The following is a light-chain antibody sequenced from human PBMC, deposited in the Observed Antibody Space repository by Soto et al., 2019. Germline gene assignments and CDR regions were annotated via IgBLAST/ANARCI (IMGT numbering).Light chain of an antibody. CDR2: GVS. CDR3: NSYTSSGTYV. CDR1: SSDVGGYNY. J-gene: IGLJ1*01. V-gene: IGLV2-14*01. Sequence: QSALTHPASVSGSPGQSITISCTGTSSDVGGYNYVSWYQQHPGKAPKLMIYGVSNWPSGVYSRFSGSKSGNTASLTISGLQAEDEADYYCNSYTSSGTYVFGTGTKLTVL.